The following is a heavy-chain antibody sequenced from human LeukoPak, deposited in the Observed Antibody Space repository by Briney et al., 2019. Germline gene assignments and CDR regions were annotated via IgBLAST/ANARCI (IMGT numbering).Heavy chain of an antibody. Sequence: ASVKVSCKASGYTFTSYAMHWVRQAPGQRLEWMGWINAGNGNTKYSQKFQGRVTITRDTSASTAYMELSSLRSEDTAVYYCASNSGSYWGFDYWGQGTLVTVSS. J-gene: IGHJ4*02. CDR3: ASNSGSYWGFDY. CDR2: INAGNGNT. CDR1: GYTFTSYA. D-gene: IGHD1-26*01. V-gene: IGHV1-3*01.